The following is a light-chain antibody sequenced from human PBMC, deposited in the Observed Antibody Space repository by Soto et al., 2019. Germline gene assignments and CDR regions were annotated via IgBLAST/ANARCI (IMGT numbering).Light chain of an antibody. J-gene: IGKJ1*01. CDR3: QQYSDYSRT. Sequence: DIQMTQSPSTLSASVGDRVTITFRASQSISSWLAWYQQKPGKAPKLLIYKASSLESGVPSRFSGSGSGTEFTLTISSLQPDDFATYFCQQYSDYSRTFGQGTKVDIK. CDR2: KAS. V-gene: IGKV1-5*03. CDR1: QSISSW.